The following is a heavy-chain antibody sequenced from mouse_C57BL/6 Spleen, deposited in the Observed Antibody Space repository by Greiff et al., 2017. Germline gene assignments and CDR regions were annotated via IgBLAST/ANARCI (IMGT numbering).Heavy chain of an antibody. D-gene: IGHD2-4*01. CDR1: GYTFTSYW. CDR3: ARRGIYYDYDGAMDY. V-gene: IGHV1-69*01. CDR2: IDPSDSYT. J-gene: IGHJ4*01. Sequence: VQLQQPGAELVMPGASVKLSCKASGYTFTSYWMHWVKQRPGQGLEWIGEIDPSDSYTNYNQKVKGKSTLTVDKSSSTAYMQRSSLTSEDSAVYYCARRGIYYDYDGAMDYWGQGTSVTVSS.